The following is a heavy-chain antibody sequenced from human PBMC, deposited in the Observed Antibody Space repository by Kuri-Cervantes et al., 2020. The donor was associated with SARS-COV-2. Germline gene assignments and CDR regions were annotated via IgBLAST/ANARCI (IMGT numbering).Heavy chain of an antibody. CDR3: ASLSNLEWLPP. J-gene: IGHJ5*02. CDR2: INSDGSST. D-gene: IGHD3-3*01. Sequence: GGSLRLSCAASGFTFSSYWMHWVRQAPGKGLVWVSRINSDGSSTSYADSVKGRFTISRDNAKNTQYLQMNSLRAEDTAVYYCASLSNLEWLPPWGQGTLVTVSS. V-gene: IGHV3-74*01. CDR1: GFTFSSYW.